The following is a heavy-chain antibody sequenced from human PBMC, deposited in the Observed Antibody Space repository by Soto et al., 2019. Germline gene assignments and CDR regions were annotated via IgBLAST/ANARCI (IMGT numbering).Heavy chain of an antibody. CDR1: GGSISSGGYS. J-gene: IGHJ4*02. V-gene: IGHV4-30-2*01. Sequence: PSETLSLTCAVSGGSISSGGYSWSWIRHPPGKGLEGIGYIYHSGSTYYTPSLQSRVPISVDRSKTQFSLKLSSVPAADPAVYYCARSQTTVPSYGYWGQGTLVTVSS. CDR3: ARSQTTVPSYGY. CDR2: IYHSGST. D-gene: IGHD4-17*01.